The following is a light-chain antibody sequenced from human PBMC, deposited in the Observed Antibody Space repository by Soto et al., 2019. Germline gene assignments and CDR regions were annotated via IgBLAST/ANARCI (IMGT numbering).Light chain of an antibody. CDR2: DAS. J-gene: IGKJ4*01. CDR3: QQRSKWPLT. Sequence: EIVLTQSPATLSVSPGERATLSCRASQSVSSYLAWLQQKPGQAPRLLIYDASNRATGIPARFSGSGSGTDFTLTISSLEPEDFAVYYCQQRSKWPLTFGGGNKVEIK. CDR1: QSVSSY. V-gene: IGKV3-11*01.